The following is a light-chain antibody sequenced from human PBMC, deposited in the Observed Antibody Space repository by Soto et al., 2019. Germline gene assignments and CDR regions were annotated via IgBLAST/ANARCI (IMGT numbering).Light chain of an antibody. Sequence: DIVMTQSPDSLAVSLGEMATINCKSIHIFLYSSNNKDYLAWYQQKPGQPPKLLIYWASTRESGVPDRFSGSGSGTEFTLTISSLQSEDFAVYYCQQYDNWPTFGQGTKVDIK. CDR2: WAS. V-gene: IGKV4-1*01. J-gene: IGKJ1*01. CDR1: HIFLYSSNNKDY. CDR3: QQYDNWPT.